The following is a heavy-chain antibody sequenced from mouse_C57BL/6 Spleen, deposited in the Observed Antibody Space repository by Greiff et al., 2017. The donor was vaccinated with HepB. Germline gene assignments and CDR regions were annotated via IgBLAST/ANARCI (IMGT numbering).Heavy chain of an antibody. D-gene: IGHD1-1*01. CDR1: GFNIKDYY. V-gene: IGHV14-2*01. CDR2: IDPEDGET. CDR3: ASGITTVVAQRGAMDY. J-gene: IGHJ4*01. Sequence: EVQLQQSGAELVKPGASVKLSCTASGFNIKDYYMHWVKQRTEQGLEWIGRIDPEDGETKYAPKFQGKATITADTSSNTAYLQLSSLTSEDTAVYYCASGITTVVAQRGAMDYWGQGTSVTVSS.